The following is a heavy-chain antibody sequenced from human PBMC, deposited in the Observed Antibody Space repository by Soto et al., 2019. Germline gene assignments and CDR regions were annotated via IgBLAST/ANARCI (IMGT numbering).Heavy chain of an antibody. CDR2: ISWNSGDI. CDR3: ARGPPYSSPDY. V-gene: IGHV3-9*01. D-gene: IGHD6-13*01. Sequence: GGSLRLSCAASGFTFDDYAMHWVRQGPGKGLEWVSSISWNSGDIVYADSVKGRFTISRDNAKNTLYLQMNSLRAEDTAVYYCARGPPYSSPDYWGQGTLVTVSS. J-gene: IGHJ4*02. CDR1: GFTFDDYA.